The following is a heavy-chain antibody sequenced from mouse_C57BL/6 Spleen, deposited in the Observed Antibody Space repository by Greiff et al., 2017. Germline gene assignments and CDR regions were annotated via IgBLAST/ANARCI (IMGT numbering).Heavy chain of an antibody. V-gene: IGHV1-64*01. CDR1: GYTFTSYW. CDR2: IHPNSGST. CDR3: ARFGNHRDY. J-gene: IGHJ2*01. Sequence: QVQLQQPGAELVKPGASVKLSCKASGYTFTSYWMHWVKQRPGQGLEWMGMIHPNSGSTNYNEKFKSKATLTVDKSSSTAYMQLSSLTSEDSAVYYCARFGNHRDYWGQGTTLTFAS. D-gene: IGHD2-1*01.